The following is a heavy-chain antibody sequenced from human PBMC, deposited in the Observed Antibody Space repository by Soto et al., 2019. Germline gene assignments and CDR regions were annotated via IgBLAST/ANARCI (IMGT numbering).Heavy chain of an antibody. CDR1: GFTFSSYW. V-gene: IGHV3-7*04. D-gene: IGHD6-19*01. J-gene: IGHJ4*02. CDR2: IKQDGSEK. Sequence: GGSLRLSCAGSGFTFSSYWMNWVRQAPGKGLEWVANIKQDGSEKYYVDSVKGRFSISRDNAQNSMYLQMNSLRAEDKAVYYCAGGTGWLIDYWGQGTLVTVS. CDR3: AGGTGWLIDY.